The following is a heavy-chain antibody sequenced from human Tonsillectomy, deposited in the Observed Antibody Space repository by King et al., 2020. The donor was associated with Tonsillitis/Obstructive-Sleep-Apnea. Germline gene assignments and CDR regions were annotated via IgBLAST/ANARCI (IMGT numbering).Heavy chain of an antibody. V-gene: IGHV3-23*04. Sequence: VQLVESGGGLVQPGGSLRLSCAASGFTFTRYAMSWVRQAPGKGLEWVSVIYSGGRTFHADSVKGRFTISRDNSKNTLYLQMHSLRAEDTAVYYCAKSEDIIVGVAATSHYYYMDVWGKGTTVTVSS. CDR2: IYSGGRT. CDR1: GFTFTRYA. J-gene: IGHJ6*03. D-gene: IGHD2-15*01. CDR3: AKSEDIIVGVAATSHYYYMDV.